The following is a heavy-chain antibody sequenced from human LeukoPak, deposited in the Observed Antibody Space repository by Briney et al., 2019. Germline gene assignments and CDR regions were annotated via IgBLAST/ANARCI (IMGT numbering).Heavy chain of an antibody. D-gene: IGHD6-6*01. V-gene: IGHV1-18*01. J-gene: IGHJ4*02. CDR3: ARAQYSSSALYPFDY. CDR2: IRAYNGNT. Sequence: GASVKVSCKASGYTFTSYGISWVRQAPGQGLEWMGWIRAYNGNTNYAQKLQGRVTMTTDTSTSTAYMELRSLRSDDTAVYYCARAQYSSSALYPFDYWGQGTLVTVSS. CDR1: GYTFTSYG.